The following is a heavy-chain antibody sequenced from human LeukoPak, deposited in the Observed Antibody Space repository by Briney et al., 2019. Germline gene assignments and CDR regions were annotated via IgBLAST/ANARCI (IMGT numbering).Heavy chain of an antibody. CDR2: ISCEGNSK. CDR1: GFTFTNYA. D-gene: IGHD1-26*01. CDR3: AKDRSGSYSPLFDD. J-gene: IGHJ4*02. V-gene: IGHV3-30*18. Sequence: GGSLRLSCSTSGFTFTNYAMHWVRQAPGKGLEWVAIISCEGNSKYYADSVKGRFTISRDNSKNTLYLQMNSLRGGDTAVYYCAKDRSGSYSPLFDDWGQGTLVTVSS.